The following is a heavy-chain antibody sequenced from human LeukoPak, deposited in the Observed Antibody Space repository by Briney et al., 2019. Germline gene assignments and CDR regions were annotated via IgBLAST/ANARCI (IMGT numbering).Heavy chain of an antibody. CDR3: ARGVGLTQGGTFDY. Sequence: PSETLSLTCTVSGYSISSGFYWGWIRQPPGKGLEWIGSIYHSGSTHYNSSLKSRVTISVDTSKNQLSLKLNSVTAADTAVYYCARGVGLTQGGTFDYWGQGTLVAVSS. J-gene: IGHJ4*02. V-gene: IGHV4-38-2*02. CDR2: IYHSGST. D-gene: IGHD1-1*01. CDR1: GYSISSGFY.